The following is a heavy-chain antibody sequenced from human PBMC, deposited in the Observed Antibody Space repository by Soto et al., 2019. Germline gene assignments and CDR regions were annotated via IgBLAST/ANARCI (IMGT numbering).Heavy chain of an antibody. J-gene: IGHJ3*02. D-gene: IGHD5-18*01. CDR2: ISYDGSNK. Sequence: SLRLSCAASGFTFSSYAMHWVRQAPGKGLEWVAVISYDGSNKYYADSMKGRFTISRDNSKNTLYLQMNSLRAEDTAVYYCARDLPRIQLWPTLDAFDIWGQGTMVTVSS. CDR1: GFTFSSYA. CDR3: ARDLPRIQLWPTLDAFDI. V-gene: IGHV3-30-3*01.